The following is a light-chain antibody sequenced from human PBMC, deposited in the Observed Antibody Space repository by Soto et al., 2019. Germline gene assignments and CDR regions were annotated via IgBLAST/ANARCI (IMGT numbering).Light chain of an antibody. CDR3: QQYNNWPPGNT. J-gene: IGKJ4*01. Sequence: EIVMTQSPATLSVSPGERATLSCRASQSVSSNLAWYQQKPGQAPRLLIYGASTRATGIPARSSGSGSGTEFTLTISSLQSEDFAVYYCQQYNNWPPGNTFGGGTKVDIK. V-gene: IGKV3-15*01. CDR1: QSVSSN. CDR2: GAS.